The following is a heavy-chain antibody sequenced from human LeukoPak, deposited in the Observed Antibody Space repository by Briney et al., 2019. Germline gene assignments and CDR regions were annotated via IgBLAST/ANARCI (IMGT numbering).Heavy chain of an antibody. D-gene: IGHD3-22*01. V-gene: IGHV5-51*01. CDR2: IYPGDSDT. Sequence: GESLKISCKGSGYSFTSYWIGWVRQMPGKGLEWMGIIYPGDSDTRYSPSFQGQVTISAYKSISTAYLQWSSLKASDTAMYYCARQSPHYYDSSGFPDYWGQGTLVTVSS. CDR3: ARQSPHYYDSSGFPDY. CDR1: GYSFTSYW. J-gene: IGHJ4*02.